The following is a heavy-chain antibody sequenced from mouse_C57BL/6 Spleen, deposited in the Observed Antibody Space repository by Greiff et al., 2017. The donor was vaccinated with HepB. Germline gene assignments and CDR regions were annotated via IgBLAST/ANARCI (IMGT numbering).Heavy chain of an antibody. CDR2: INPGSGGT. J-gene: IGHJ3*01. Sequence: VQLQQSGAELVRPGTSVKVSCKASGYAFTNYLIEWVKQRPGQGLEWIGVINPGSGGTNYNEKFKGKATLTADKSSSTAYMQLSSLTSEDSAVYFCARSYDYALFAYWGQGTLVTVSA. CDR1: GYAFTNYL. D-gene: IGHD2-4*01. CDR3: ARSYDYALFAY. V-gene: IGHV1-54*01.